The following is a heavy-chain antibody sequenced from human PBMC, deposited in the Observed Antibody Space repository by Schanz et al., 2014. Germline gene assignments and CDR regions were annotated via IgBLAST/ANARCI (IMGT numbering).Heavy chain of an antibody. CDR1: GGTFSSYT. CDR2: IIPILGIA. CDR3: ARDGVDAAAGGKN. Sequence: QLQLVHSGAEVKKPGSSVKVSCKLSGGTFSSYTISWMRQAPGQGLEWMGRIIPILGIANYAQKFQGRVTITADRSTSTAYMELSSLRSEDTAVYYCARDGVDAAAGGKNWGQGTLLTVSS. D-gene: IGHD6-13*01. V-gene: IGHV1-69*04. J-gene: IGHJ1*01.